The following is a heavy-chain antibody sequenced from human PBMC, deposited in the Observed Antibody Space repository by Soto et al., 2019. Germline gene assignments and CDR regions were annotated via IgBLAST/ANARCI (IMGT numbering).Heavy chain of an antibody. D-gene: IGHD7-27*01. Sequence: QVQLVQSGAEVKKPGASVKVSCKASGYTFTSYGISWVRQAPGQGLEWMGWISAYNGNTNYAQKLQGRVTMTTDTSTSTAYMELRSLRSDDTAVYYCARDRANWGSQGNWYFDLWGRGTLVTVSS. J-gene: IGHJ2*01. CDR3: ARDRANWGSQGNWYFDL. CDR1: GYTFTSYG. V-gene: IGHV1-18*01. CDR2: ISAYNGNT.